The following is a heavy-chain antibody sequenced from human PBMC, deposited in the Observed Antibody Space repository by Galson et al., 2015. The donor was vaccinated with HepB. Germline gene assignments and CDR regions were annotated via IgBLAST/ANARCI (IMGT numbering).Heavy chain of an antibody. Sequence: ALVKPTQTLTLTCTFSGFSLSTSGVGVGWIRQPPGKALEWLALIDWDDDKYYSTSLKTRLTISKDTSKNQVVLTMTNMDPVDTATYYCARIRVYDFWSGYLPRYYYYGMDVWGQGTTVTVSS. D-gene: IGHD3-3*01. J-gene: IGHJ6*02. CDR1: GFSLSTSGVG. CDR2: IDWDDDK. V-gene: IGHV2-70*01. CDR3: ARIRVYDFWSGYLPRYYYYGMDV.